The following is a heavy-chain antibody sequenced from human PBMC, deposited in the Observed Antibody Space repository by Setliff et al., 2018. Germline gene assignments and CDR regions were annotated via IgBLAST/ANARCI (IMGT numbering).Heavy chain of an antibody. Sequence: GGSLRLSCAASGFTFSSYAMHWVRQAPGKGLEWVAFTRYDGSNKYYADSVKGRFSISRDNAKNSLYLQMNSLRAEDTAVYYCARDPHFDSWGQGTLVTVSS. J-gene: IGHJ4*02. CDR1: GFTFSSYA. V-gene: IGHV3-30*02. CDR3: ARDPHFDS. CDR2: TRYDGSNK.